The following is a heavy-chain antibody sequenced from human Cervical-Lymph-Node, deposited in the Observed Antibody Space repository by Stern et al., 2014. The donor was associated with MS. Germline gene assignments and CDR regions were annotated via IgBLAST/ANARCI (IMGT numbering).Heavy chain of an antibody. CDR3: SRDADGCSLVFGY. D-gene: IGHD5-24*01. J-gene: IGHJ4*02. Sequence: QVQLQESGPGLVKPSQTLSLTCAVSGGPFSSAEYHWSWIRQSPGKGLEWIGYIHNSGTTYYNPSLKSRVTISIDTSKNQFSLKRRSVTAADTAVYYCSRDADGCSLVFGYWGQGTLVTVSS. V-gene: IGHV4-30-4*01. CDR2: IHNSGTT. CDR1: GGPFSSAEYH.